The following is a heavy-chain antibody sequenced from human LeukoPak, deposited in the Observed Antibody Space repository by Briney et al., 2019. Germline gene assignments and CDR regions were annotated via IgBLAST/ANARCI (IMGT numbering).Heavy chain of an antibody. CDR2: IYTSGST. CDR1: GGSITSYY. D-gene: IGHD3-22*01. V-gene: IGHV4-4*07. Sequence: AETLSLTCTVSGGSITSYYWSWIRQPAGKGLEWIGRIYTSGSTNYSPSLKSRVTMSVDTSKSQFSLKLSSVTAADTAMYYCAGHYYYDTTGSDYWGQGTLVTVSS. CDR3: AGHYYYDTTGSDY. J-gene: IGHJ4*02.